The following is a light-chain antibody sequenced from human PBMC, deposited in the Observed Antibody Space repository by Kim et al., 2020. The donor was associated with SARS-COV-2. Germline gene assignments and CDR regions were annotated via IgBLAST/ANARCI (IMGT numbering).Light chain of an antibody. J-gene: IGLJ3*02. CDR1: STNIGAGYD. CDR3: QSYDSSLSGWV. V-gene: IGLV1-40*03. Sequence: RATTSCTRGSTNIGAGYDVHWYQQLPGTAPKLLIYDDSNRPPGVPDRCSGSKSGASASLAITGLQAEDEADYYCQSYDSSLSGWVFGGGTQLTVL. CDR2: DDS.